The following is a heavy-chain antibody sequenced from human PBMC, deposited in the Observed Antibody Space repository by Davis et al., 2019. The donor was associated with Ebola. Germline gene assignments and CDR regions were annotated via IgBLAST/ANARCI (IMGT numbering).Heavy chain of an antibody. CDR2: INSDGSIA. V-gene: IGHV3-74*01. J-gene: IGHJ3*02. CDR3: ARAEDDYGEYPDALDI. D-gene: IGHD4-17*01. Sequence: GESLKISCAASGFTFSSHWMYWVRQSPGKGLVCVSRINSDGSIATYADSVKGRFTISRDNAKNTLYLQMSSLRAEDTAVYYCARAEDDYGEYPDALDIWGQGTVVTVSS. CDR1: GFTFSSHW.